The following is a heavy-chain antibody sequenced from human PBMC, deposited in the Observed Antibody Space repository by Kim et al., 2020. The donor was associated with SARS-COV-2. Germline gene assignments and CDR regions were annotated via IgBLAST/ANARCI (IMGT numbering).Heavy chain of an antibody. CDR2: IYPGDSDT. Sequence: GESLKISCKGSGYSLTSYWIGWVRQMPGKGLEWMGIIYPGDSDTRYNPSFQGQVTISPDKPISTAYLQWSSLKASDTAMYYCATPSPYYDSSGYYKGLDAFDIWGQVTMVTVSS. CDR3: ATPSPYYDSSGYYKGLDAFDI. D-gene: IGHD3-22*01. V-gene: IGHV5-51*04. CDR1: GYSLTSYW. J-gene: IGHJ3*02.